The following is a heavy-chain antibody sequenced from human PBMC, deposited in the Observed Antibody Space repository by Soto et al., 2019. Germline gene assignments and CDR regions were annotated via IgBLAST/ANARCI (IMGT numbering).Heavy chain of an antibody. D-gene: IGHD3-10*01. Sequence: GASVKVSCKASGYTFTSYAMHWVRQAPGQRLEWMGWINAGNGNTKYSQKFQGRVTITRDTSASTAYMELSSLRSEDTAVYYCAREAKLLWFGELLYTYNWFDPWGQGTLVTVSS. CDR3: AREAKLLWFGELLYTYNWFDP. J-gene: IGHJ5*02. CDR2: INAGNGNT. V-gene: IGHV1-3*01. CDR1: GYTFTSYA.